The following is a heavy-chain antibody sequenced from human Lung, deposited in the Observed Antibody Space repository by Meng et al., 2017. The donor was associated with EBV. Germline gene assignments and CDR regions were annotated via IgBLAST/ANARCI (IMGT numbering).Heavy chain of an antibody. CDR2: IYYTGSS. Sequence: EAGPGLVQPSQPLSLTGTFSGGSVSSGGYYWSWIRQQPGKGLEWIGYIYYTGSSFYNPSLKSRVTISVDTSKNQFSLNLSSVTAADTAVYYCANAGRFGESLGDYWGQGILVTVSS. CDR3: ANAGRFGESLGDY. D-gene: IGHD3-10*01. CDR1: GGSVSSGGYY. J-gene: IGHJ4*02. V-gene: IGHV4-31*03.